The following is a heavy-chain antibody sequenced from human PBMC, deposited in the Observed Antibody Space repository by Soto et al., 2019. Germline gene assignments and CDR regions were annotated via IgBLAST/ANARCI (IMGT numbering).Heavy chain of an antibody. J-gene: IGHJ3*02. D-gene: IGHD3-22*01. V-gene: IGHV3-73*02. CDR1: GFTFSGSA. CDR2: IRSKANSYAT. CDR3: TRHESGDSSGYYYADDAFDI. Sequence: EVQLVESGGGLVQPGGSLKLSCAASGFTFSGSAMHWVRQASRKGLEWVGRIRSKANSYATAYAASVKGRFTISRDDSKNTAYLQMNSLKTEDTAVYYCTRHESGDSSGYYYADDAFDIWGQGTMVTVSS.